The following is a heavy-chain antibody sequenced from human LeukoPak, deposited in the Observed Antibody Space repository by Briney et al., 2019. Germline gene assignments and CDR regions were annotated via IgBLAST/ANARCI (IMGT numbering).Heavy chain of an antibody. CDR3: ARFYYFGWDFDYY. D-gene: IGHD3-10*01. J-gene: IGHJ4*02. CDR1: NSSISSGEYY. V-gene: IGHV4-30-4*01. CDR2: IYVNRRT. Sequence: SETMSPTCDISNSSISSGEYYWPGIRQRTGKGLEWIGYIYVNRRTDYNPSLRGRATISTGTSKDQFSLTLSSVTAADTDVYYCARFYYFGWDFDYYLGQGALVTDSS.